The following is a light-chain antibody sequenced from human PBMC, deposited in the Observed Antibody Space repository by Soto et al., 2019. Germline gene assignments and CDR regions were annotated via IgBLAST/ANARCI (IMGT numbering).Light chain of an antibody. CDR3: LQRSDWPLT. CDR1: QSVGRY. Sequence: EIVLTQSPATLSLSPGERATLSCRASQSVGRYVAWYQQRPGQAPRLLIYDASNRATGIPARFGGSGSETDFTLTSSSLEPEDFAVYYCLQRSDWPLTFGGGTKVEVK. CDR2: DAS. J-gene: IGKJ4*01. V-gene: IGKV3-11*01.